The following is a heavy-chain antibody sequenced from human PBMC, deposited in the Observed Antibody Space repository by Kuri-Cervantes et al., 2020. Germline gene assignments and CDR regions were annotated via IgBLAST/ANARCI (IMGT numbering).Heavy chain of an antibody. D-gene: IGHD4-17*01. V-gene: IGHV3-21*01. CDR2: ISSSASYK. CDR3: ARPTRPDYYYYMDV. CDR1: GFTFSLYS. Sequence: GESLKISCAASGFTFSLYSMNWVRQAPGRGLEWVSSISSSASYKYYADSVKGRFTISRDNSKNTLYLQMNSLRAEDTAVYYCARPTRPDYYYYMDVWGKGTTVTVSS. J-gene: IGHJ6*03.